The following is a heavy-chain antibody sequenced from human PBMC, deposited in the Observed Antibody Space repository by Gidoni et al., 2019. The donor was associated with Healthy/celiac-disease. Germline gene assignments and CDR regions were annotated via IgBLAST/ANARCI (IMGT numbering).Heavy chain of an antibody. D-gene: IGHD3-16*01. Sequence: QVQLQEAGPGLVKTSETLSVICTGSGGSISSYYWSWIRQPAGKGLEWIGRIYTSGSTNYIPALKSRVTMSGDTTKNQCSLKLSSVTAADTAVEYCSRVLRGNFDYWGQGTLVTVSS. V-gene: IGHV4-4*07. CDR3: SRVLRGNFDY. CDR2: IYTSGST. J-gene: IGHJ4*02. CDR1: GGSISSYY.